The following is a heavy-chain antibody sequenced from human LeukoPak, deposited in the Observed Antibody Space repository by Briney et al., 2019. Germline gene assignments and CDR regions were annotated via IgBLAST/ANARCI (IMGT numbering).Heavy chain of an antibody. D-gene: IGHD5-18*01. CDR2: IYYSGST. CDR1: GGSVSSGSYY. V-gene: IGHV4-61*01. J-gene: IGHJ4*02. Sequence: SETLSLTCTVSGGSVSSGSYYWSWIRQPPGKGLEWIGYIYYSGSTNYNPSLKCRVTISVDTSKNQFSLKLSSVTAADTAVYYCARSHTASDYWGQGTLVTVSS. CDR3: ARSHTASDY.